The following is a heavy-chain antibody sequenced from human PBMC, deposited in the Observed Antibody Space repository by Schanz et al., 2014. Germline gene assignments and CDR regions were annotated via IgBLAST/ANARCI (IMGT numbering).Heavy chain of an antibody. CDR1: GGSISSSDW. CDR2: VRNKNNRYTT. CDR3: ARSAGRDFWSGYYTRFDY. J-gene: IGHJ4*02. D-gene: IGHD3-3*01. V-gene: IGHV3-72*01. Sequence: VQLQESGPGLVKPSGTLSLTCAVSGGSISSSDWWSWVRQPPGKGLEWVGRVRNKNNRYTTEYAASVKGRFTISRDDSKNSLYLQMNSLKTEDTAVYYCARSAGRDFWSGYYTRFDYWGQGTLVTVSS.